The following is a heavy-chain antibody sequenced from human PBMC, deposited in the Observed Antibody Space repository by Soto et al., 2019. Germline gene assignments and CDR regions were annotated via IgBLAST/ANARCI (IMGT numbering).Heavy chain of an antibody. J-gene: IGHJ6*02. CDR3: ARAQGAYGMDV. Sequence: SETLSLTCTVSGGSISSYYWSWIRQPPGKGLEWIGYIYYSGSTNYNPSLKSRVTISVDTSKNQFSLKLSSVTAADTAVYYCARAQGAYGMDVWGQGTTVTVSS. CDR1: GGSISSYY. D-gene: IGHD3-16*01. CDR2: IYYSGST. V-gene: IGHV4-59*01.